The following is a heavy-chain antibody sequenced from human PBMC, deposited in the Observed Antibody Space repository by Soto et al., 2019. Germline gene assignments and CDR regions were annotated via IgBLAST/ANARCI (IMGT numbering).Heavy chain of an antibody. V-gene: IGHV4-34*01. CDR3: ARGRKSWEIRFLEWLRYFDY. D-gene: IGHD3-3*01. CDR1: GGSFSGYY. CDR2: INHSGST. Sequence: QVQLQQWGAGLLKPSETLSLTCAVYGGSFSGYYWSWIRQPPGKGLEWIGEINHSGSTNYNPSLMSRVTISVDTSKNQFSLKLSSVTAADTAVYYCARGRKSWEIRFLEWLRYFDYWGQGTLVTVSS. J-gene: IGHJ4*02.